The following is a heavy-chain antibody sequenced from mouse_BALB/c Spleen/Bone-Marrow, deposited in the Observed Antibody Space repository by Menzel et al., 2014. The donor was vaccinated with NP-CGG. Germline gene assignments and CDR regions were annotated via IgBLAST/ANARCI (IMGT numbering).Heavy chain of an antibody. V-gene: IGHV1S41*01. CDR1: GYTFTSYW. D-gene: IGHD2-14*01. CDR3: AYYRYDVNY. CDR2: IAPGSGST. Sequence: DLVKPGVSVKLSCKASGYTFTSYWTNWIKQRPGQGLEWIGRIAPGSGSTYYNEMFKGKATLTVDTSSSTAYILLSSLSSEDSAVYFCAYYRYDVNYWGQGTTLTVSS. J-gene: IGHJ2*01.